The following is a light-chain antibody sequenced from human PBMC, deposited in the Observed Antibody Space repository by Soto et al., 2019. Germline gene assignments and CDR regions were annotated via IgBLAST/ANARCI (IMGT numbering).Light chain of an antibody. CDR3: QHYGRSPPFT. CDR1: QSVSSTY. CDR2: GAS. Sequence: EIVLTQSPGTLSLSPGERATLSCRASQSVSSTYIAWYQQNPGQAPRLLIYGASSRATGIPDRFSGSGSGKDFTLTISRMETADFSVYFCQHYGRSPPFTFGQGTKVEIK. J-gene: IGKJ2*01. V-gene: IGKV3-20*01.